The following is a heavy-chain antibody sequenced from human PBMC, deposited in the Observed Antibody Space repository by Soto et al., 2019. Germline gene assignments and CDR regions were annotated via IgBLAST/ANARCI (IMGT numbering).Heavy chain of an antibody. D-gene: IGHD3-16*01. CDR3: ARGYGWFDP. CDR2: LWYDGSNK. V-gene: IGHV3-33*01. Sequence: QVQLVESGGGVVQPGRSLRLSCAASGFTFSSYGMNWVRQAPGKGLEWVAVLWYDGSNKYYADSVKGRFTISRDNSKNTRYLQMNSLRAEDTAVYYCARGYGWFDPWGHGTLVTVSS. CDR1: GFTFSSYG. J-gene: IGHJ5*02.